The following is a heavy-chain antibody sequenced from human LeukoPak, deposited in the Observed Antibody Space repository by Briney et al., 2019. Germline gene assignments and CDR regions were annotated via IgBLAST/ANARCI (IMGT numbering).Heavy chain of an antibody. CDR1: GFPFSSYA. CDR3: AKSHGDYFDY. CDR2: ISDSFRIT. V-gene: IGHV3-23*01. D-gene: IGHD4-17*01. Sequence: PGGSLRLSCAASGFPFSSYAMSWVRQPPGKGLECVSTISDSFRITDDADSVKGRFTISRDNSKNTLYLQMNTLRAEDTAVYYCAKSHGDYFDYWGQGTLVTVSS. J-gene: IGHJ4*02.